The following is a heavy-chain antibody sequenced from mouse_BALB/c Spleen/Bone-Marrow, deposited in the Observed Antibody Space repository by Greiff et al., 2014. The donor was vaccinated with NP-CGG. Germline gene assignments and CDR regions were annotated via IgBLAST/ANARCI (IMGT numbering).Heavy chain of an antibody. Sequence: EVQLVESGTVLARPGAAVKMSCKASGYTFSNYWMHWIKQRPGQGLEWIGTIHPGNSDTTYNQKFKGKAKLTAVTSTSTAYMEXSXXTNEDSAVYYCTTLARNNFDYWGQGTTLTVSS. J-gene: IGHJ2*01. CDR2: IHPGNSDT. D-gene: IGHD3-1*01. V-gene: IGHV1-5*01. CDR1: GYTFSNYW. CDR3: TTLARNNFDY.